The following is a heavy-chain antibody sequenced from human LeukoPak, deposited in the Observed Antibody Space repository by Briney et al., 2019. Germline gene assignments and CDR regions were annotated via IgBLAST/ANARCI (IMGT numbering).Heavy chain of an antibody. V-gene: IGHV4-61*02. CDR2: IYTTGST. Sequence: SESLSLTCTVSGGSISSGSYDWGWIWQPAGKGVEWIGRIYTTGSTNYNPSLKSRVTISVDTSKNQFSLKLSSVTAADTAVYYCARRYYGSGNYYRSYYFDYWGQGTLVTVSS. D-gene: IGHD3-10*01. CDR1: GGSISSGSYD. J-gene: IGHJ4*02. CDR3: ARRYYGSGNYYRSYYFDY.